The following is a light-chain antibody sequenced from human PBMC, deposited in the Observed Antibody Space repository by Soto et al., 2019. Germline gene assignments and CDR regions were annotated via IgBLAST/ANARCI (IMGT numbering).Light chain of an antibody. CDR1: QSISRW. Sequence: DIQMTQSPSILSASVGDRVTITCRASQSISRWLAWYQQKPGKAPNLLIYKASTLQSGVPSRFSGGGSGTEFTLTISSLQPDDCGTYYCQQYNDRWTFGQGTKVEIK. CDR3: QQYNDRWT. V-gene: IGKV1-5*03. CDR2: KAS. J-gene: IGKJ1*01.